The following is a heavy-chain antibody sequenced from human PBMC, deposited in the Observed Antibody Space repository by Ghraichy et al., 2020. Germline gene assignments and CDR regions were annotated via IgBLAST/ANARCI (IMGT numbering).Heavy chain of an antibody. CDR2: ISSSSSTI. Sequence: GGSLRLSCAASGFTFSSYSMNWVRQAPGKGLEWVSYISSSSSTIYYADSVKGRFTISRDNAKNSLYLQMNSLRDEDTAVYYCARGGEMATIYPEYLQHWGQGTLVTVSS. J-gene: IGHJ1*01. V-gene: IGHV3-48*02. D-gene: IGHD5-24*01. CDR3: ARGGEMATIYPEYLQH. CDR1: GFTFSSYS.